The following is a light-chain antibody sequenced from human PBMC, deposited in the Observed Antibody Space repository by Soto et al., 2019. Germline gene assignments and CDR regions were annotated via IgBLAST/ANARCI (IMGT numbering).Light chain of an antibody. CDR2: DVS. V-gene: IGLV2-11*01. J-gene: IGLJ1*01. Sequence: QSALTQPRSVSGSPGQSVTISCTGTSSDVGDYKYVSWYRQHPGKAPKLIIYDVSERHSGVPDRFSGSKSGNTASLTISGLQAEDEDDYYCCSYACSYSYVFGTGTKVTVL. CDR1: SSDVGDYKY. CDR3: CSYACSYSYV.